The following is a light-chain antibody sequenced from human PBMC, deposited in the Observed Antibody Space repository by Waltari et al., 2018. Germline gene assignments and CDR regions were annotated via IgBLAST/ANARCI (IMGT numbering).Light chain of an antibody. CDR2: GTS. CDR1: QSLTRA. V-gene: IGKV3-20*01. Sequence: EIVLTQSPGTLSLSPGERATLFCRASQSLTRALACDQQKPGQAPRLLIYGTSSRATGIPDRFSGSGSGTDFSLTISRLEPEDFAVYYCQHYVRLPATFGQGTKVEIK. CDR3: QHYVRLPAT. J-gene: IGKJ1*01.